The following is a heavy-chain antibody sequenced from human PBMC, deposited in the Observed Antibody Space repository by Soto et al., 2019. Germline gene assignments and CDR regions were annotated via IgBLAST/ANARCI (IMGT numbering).Heavy chain of an antibody. CDR1: GGSISTYY. J-gene: IGHJ6*02. CDR2: IDTSGNT. V-gene: IGHV4-4*07. D-gene: IGHD6-13*01. Sequence: PSETLSLTCPVSGGSISTYYWSWIRQPAGKGLEWIGRIDTSGNTNYNPSLKSRVTMSVDTSKKQFSLKLTSVTAADTAVYYCARYSSNWFQTEGMDVWGQGTTVTVSS. CDR3: ARYSSNWFQTEGMDV.